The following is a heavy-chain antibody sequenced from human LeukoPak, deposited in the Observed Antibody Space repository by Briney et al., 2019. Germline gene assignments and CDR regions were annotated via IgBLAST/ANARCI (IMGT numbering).Heavy chain of an antibody. V-gene: IGHV3-49*04. J-gene: IGHJ4*02. CDR3: SRAYSTGWLGINDY. Sequence: GGSLRLSCAASGFTFSSYEMNWVRQAPGKGLEWVGFIRNKANGGTADYAASVKGRFTISRDDSKTIAYLQMNSLKTEDTAVYFCSRAYSTGWLGINDYWGQGVLVTVSS. CDR1: GFTFSSYE. D-gene: IGHD6-19*01. CDR2: IRNKANGGTA.